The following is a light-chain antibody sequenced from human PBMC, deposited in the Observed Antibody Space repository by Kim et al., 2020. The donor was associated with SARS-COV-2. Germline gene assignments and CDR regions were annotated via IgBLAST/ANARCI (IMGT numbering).Light chain of an antibody. V-gene: IGLV3-1*01. Sequence: VSPGQTASITCSGEKLGDKYACWYQQKPGQSPVLVIYQDSKRPSGIPERFSGSNSGNTATLTISGTQAMDEADYYCQAWDSSDVVFGGGTKLTVL. CDR2: QDS. CDR1: KLGDKY. CDR3: QAWDSSDVV. J-gene: IGLJ2*01.